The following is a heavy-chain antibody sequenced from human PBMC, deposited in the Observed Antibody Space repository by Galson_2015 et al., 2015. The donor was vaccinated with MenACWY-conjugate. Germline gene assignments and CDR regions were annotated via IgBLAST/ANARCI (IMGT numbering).Heavy chain of an antibody. Sequence: SLRLSCAASGFIFNNYWMSWVRQVPGKGPEWVANIKQDGSEKYYVDSERGRFTISRDNAKNSLYLQMNSLRAEDTAVYYCARDLGFYCSRNDCYSPYWGQGTLVTVSS. V-gene: IGHV3-7*03. CDR3: ARDLGFYCSRNDCYSPY. J-gene: IGHJ4*02. CDR1: GFIFNNYW. CDR2: IKQDGSEK. D-gene: IGHD2-2*01.